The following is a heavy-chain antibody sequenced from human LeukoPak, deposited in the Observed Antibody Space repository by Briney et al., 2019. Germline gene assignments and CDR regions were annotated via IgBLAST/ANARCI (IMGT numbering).Heavy chain of an antibody. CDR2: IIPSLDIP. CDR3: ARSVGGATTPRFDY. J-gene: IGHJ4*02. D-gene: IGHD1-26*01. V-gene: IGHV1-69*04. CDR1: GYTFTNYG. Sequence: GASVKVSCKASGYTFTNYGITWVRQAPGQGLEWMGRIIPSLDIPNYPQKFQGRVTITADKSTSTAYMEVRSLGSEDTAVYYCARSVGGATTPRFDYWGQGTLVTVYS.